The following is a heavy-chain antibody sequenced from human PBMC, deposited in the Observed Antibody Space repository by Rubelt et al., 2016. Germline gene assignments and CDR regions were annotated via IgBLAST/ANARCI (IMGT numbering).Heavy chain of an antibody. CDR3: ARAHHCISPTCQKSAFDI. CDR2: IGTAGST. V-gene: IGHV3-13*04. Sequence: EVQLVEPGGGLVQPGGSLRLSCAASGFTFSSYDMHWVRQATGKGLEWVSAIGTAGSTYYPYSVKGRFTISRENANNSLYLQMNTLRAGDTAVYYCARAHHCISPTCQKSAFDIWGQGTMVTVSS. J-gene: IGHJ3*02. D-gene: IGHD2-2*01. CDR1: GFTFSSYD.